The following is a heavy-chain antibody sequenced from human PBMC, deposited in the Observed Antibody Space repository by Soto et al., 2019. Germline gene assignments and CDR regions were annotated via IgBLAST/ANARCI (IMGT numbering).Heavy chain of an antibody. Sequence: ASVKVSCKASGYTFTSYGISWVRQAPGQGLEWMGWISAYNGKTNYAQKLQGRVTMTTDTSTSTAYMDLRSLRSDDTAVYYCARDRAVTTSYGMAFWGQGTTVTVSS. CDR2: ISAYNGKT. CDR1: GYTFTSYG. CDR3: ARDRAVTTSYGMAF. V-gene: IGHV1-18*01. J-gene: IGHJ6*02. D-gene: IGHD4-17*01.